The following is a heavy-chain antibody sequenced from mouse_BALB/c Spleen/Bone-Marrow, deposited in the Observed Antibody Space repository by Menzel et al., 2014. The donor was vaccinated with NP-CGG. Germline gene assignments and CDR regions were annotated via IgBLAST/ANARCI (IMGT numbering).Heavy chain of an antibody. Sequence: DVHLVESGGGLVQPGGSRKLSCAASGFTFSSFGMRWVRQAPEKGLEWVAYISSGSSPIFYADTVKGRFTISRDNPKNTLFLQMTSLRSEDTAIYYCTRGGNWEDFDYWGQGTTLTVSS. CDR3: TRGGNWEDFDY. J-gene: IGHJ2*01. CDR2: ISSGSSPI. CDR1: GFTFSSFG. V-gene: IGHV5-17*02. D-gene: IGHD4-1*01.